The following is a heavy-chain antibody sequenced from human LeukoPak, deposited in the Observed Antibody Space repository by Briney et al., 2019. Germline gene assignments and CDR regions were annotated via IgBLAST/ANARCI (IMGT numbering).Heavy chain of an antibody. CDR2: IYHSGST. CDR3: ARLVAATGNFDY. J-gene: IGHJ4*02. D-gene: IGHD6-13*01. Sequence: SQTLSLTCAVSGGSISSGGYSWSWIRQPPGKGLEWIGYIYHSGSTYYNPSLKSRVTISVDRSKNQFSLKLSSVTAADTAVYYCARLVAATGNFDYWGQGTLVTVST. V-gene: IGHV4-30-2*01. CDR1: GGSISSGGYS.